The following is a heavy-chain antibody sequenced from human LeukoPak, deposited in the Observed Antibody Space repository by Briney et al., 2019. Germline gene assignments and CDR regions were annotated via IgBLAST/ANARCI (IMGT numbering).Heavy chain of an antibody. CDR1: GGTFSSYA. D-gene: IGHD3-10*01. V-gene: IGHV1-69*05. Sequence: SVKVSCKASGGTFSSYAISWVRQAPGQGLEWMGGIIPIFGTANYAQKFQGRVTITTDESTSTAYMELSSLRSEDTAVYYCAHTPFYGSGSPYYYYYFAMDVWGQGTTVTVSS. J-gene: IGHJ6*02. CDR2: IIPIFGTA. CDR3: AHTPFYGSGSPYYYYYFAMDV.